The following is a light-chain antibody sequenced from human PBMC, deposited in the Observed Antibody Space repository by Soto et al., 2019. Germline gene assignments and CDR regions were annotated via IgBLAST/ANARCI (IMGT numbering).Light chain of an antibody. CDR2: GTS. V-gene: IGLV1-44*01. CDR3: AAWDDSLNAQFV. Sequence: QSALTQPPSASGTPGQRVTISCAGSSSNIERNTVNWYQQLPGAAPKLLIYGTSHRPSGVPDRFSGSKSGTSGSLAISGLQSEDEADYYCAAWDDSLNAQFVFGTGTKVTVL. CDR1: SSNIERNT. J-gene: IGLJ1*01.